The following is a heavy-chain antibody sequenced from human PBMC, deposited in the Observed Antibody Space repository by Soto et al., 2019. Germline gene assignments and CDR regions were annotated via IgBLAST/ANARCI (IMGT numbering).Heavy chain of an antibody. J-gene: IGHJ4*02. CDR1: GFSLSNARMG. CDR2: IFSNDEK. V-gene: IGHV2-26*01. D-gene: IGHD3-22*01. CDR3: ALSPEISYDSDRFDY. Sequence: SGPTLVNPTETLTLTCTVSGFSLSNARMGVSWIRQPPGKALEWLVHIFSNDEKAYSTSLKSRLTISKDTSKSQVVLTMTNMDPVDTATYYCALSPEISYDSDRFDYWGQGTLVTVSS.